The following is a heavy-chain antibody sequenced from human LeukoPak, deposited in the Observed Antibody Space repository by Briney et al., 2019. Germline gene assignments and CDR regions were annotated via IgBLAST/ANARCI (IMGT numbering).Heavy chain of an antibody. V-gene: IGHV3-7*01. Sequence: QPGGPLPLSSAASGFTFSNSWMNWVRHAPGKGLEWVANIRPDASDKDHVDSVKGLFTISRDNAKNSLYLQMNSLRAEDTAVYYCTSVSFGDGYDYWGQGTLVTVSS. J-gene: IGHJ4*02. D-gene: IGHD5-24*01. CDR1: GFTFSNSW. CDR2: IRPDASDK. CDR3: TSVSFGDGYDY.